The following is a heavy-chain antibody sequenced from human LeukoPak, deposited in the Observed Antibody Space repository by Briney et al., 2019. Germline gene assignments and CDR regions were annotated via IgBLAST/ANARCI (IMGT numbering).Heavy chain of an antibody. D-gene: IGHD2-15*01. CDR3: AKGALGYWSGGSCYPLDY. J-gene: IGHJ4*02. CDR1: GFTFSSYA. V-gene: IGHV3-23*01. CDR2: ISGGGGST. Sequence: GGSLRLSCAASGFTFSSYAMTWVRQGPGKGLECVSAISGGGGSTYYADSVKGRFTISRDNSKNTLYLQMNSLIAEDTAVYYCAKGALGYWSGGSCYPLDYWGQGTLVSVPS.